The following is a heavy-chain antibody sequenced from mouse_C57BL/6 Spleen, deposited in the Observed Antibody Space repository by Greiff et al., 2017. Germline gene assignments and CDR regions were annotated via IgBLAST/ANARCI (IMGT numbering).Heavy chain of an antibody. Sequence: DVQLQESGPGLVKPSQSLSLTCSVTGYSITSGYYWNWIRQFPGNKLEWMGYISYDGSNNYNPSLKNRISITRDTSKNQFFLKLNSVTTEDTATYYCAREGDYDVFDYWGQGTTLTVSS. CDR3: AREGDYDVFDY. V-gene: IGHV3-6*01. CDR2: ISYDGSN. J-gene: IGHJ2*01. D-gene: IGHD2-4*01. CDR1: GYSITSGYY.